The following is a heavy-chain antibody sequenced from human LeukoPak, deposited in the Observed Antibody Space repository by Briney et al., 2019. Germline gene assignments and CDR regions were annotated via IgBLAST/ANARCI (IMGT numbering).Heavy chain of an antibody. V-gene: IGHV3-7*01. CDR2: ISQDGSGK. CDR1: GFTFSNYW. CDR3: AKDWFDP. J-gene: IGHJ5*02. Sequence: GGSLRLSCGASGFTFSNYWMSWVRKAPGKGLEWVINISQDGSGKNYADSVEGRFTISRDNAKNSLYLQMNSLRAEDTAVYYCAKDWFDPWGQGTLVTVSS.